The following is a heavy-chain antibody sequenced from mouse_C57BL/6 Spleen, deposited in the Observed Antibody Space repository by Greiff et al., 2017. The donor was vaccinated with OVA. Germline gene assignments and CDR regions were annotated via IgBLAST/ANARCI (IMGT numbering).Heavy chain of an antibody. CDR1: GYTFTSYW. D-gene: IGHD2-2*01. J-gene: IGHJ3*01. Sequence: QVQLQQPGAELVKPGASVKVSCKASGYTFTSYWMHWVKQRPGQGLEWIGRIHPSDSDTNYNQKFKGKATLTVDKSSSTAYMQLSSLTSEDSAVYYCAIGERIYYGYDGAYWGQGTLVTVSA. CDR2: IHPSDSDT. CDR3: AIGERIYYGYDGAY. V-gene: IGHV1-74*01.